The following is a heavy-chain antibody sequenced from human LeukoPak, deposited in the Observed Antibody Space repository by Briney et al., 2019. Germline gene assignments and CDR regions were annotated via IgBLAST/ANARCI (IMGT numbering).Heavy chain of an antibody. D-gene: IGHD3-9*01. CDR3: ARGRGLRYFDWLLYFDY. CDR2: INHSGST. Sequence: PSETLPLTCAVYGGSFSGYYWSWIRQPPGKGLEWIGEINHSGSTNYNPSLKSRVTISVDTSKNQFSLKLSSVTAADTAVYYCARGRGLRYFDWLLYFDYWGQGTLVTVSS. CDR1: GGSFSGYY. J-gene: IGHJ4*02. V-gene: IGHV4-34*01.